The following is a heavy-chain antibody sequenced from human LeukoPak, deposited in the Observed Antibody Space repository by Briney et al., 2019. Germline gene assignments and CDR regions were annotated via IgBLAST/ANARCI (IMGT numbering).Heavy chain of an antibody. CDR3: ASAPFGVVRYYYYMDV. D-gene: IGHD3-3*01. J-gene: IGHJ6*03. Sequence: GGSLRLSCAASGFTFSDYYMSWIRQAPGKGLECISYISSSGSTIYYADSVKGRFTISRDNAKNSLYLQMNSLRAEDTAVYYCASAPFGVVRYYYYMDVWGKGTTVTVSS. V-gene: IGHV3-11*04. CDR2: ISSSGSTI. CDR1: GFTFSDYY.